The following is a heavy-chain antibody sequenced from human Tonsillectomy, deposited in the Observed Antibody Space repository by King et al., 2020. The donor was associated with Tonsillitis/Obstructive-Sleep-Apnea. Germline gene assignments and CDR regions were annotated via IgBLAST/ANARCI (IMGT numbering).Heavy chain of an antibody. CDR1: GGSFSGYY. J-gene: IGHJ3*02. D-gene: IGHD2-2*01. CDR2: INHSGST. CDR3: AREDIVVVPAARGDAFDI. V-gene: IGHV4-34*01. Sequence: VQLQQWGAGLLKPSETLSLTCAVYGGSFSGYYWSWIRQPPGKGLVWIGEINHSGSTNYNPSLKSRVTISVDTSKNQFSLKLSSVTAADTAVYYCAREDIVVVPAARGDAFDIWGQGTMVTVSS.